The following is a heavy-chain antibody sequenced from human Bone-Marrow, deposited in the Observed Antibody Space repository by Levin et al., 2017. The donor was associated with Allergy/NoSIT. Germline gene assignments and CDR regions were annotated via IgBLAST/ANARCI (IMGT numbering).Heavy chain of an antibody. CDR1: ELNFTIPS. D-gene: IGHD1-1*01. J-gene: IGHJ4*01. Sequence: PEASVKVSCVVSELNFTIPSLPWVRQAPGKGLEWVSVIYGGGSTYYADSVRGRFTVSSYTSPNRLYLEMNSLRAEDTAVYYCATSYVGATGYFDYWGHGTLVTVSS. CDR2: IYGGGST. V-gene: IGHV3-53*01. CDR3: ATSYVGATGYFDY.